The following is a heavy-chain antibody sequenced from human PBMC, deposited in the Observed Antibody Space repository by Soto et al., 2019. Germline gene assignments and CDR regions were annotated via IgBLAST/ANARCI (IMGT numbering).Heavy chain of an antibody. D-gene: IGHD3-3*01. CDR1: GYTFTSYY. CDR2: INPSGGST. Sequence: ASVEVSCKASGYTFTSYYMHWVRQAPGQGLEWMGIINPSGGSTSYAQKFQGRVTMTRDTSTSTVYMELSSLRSEDTAVYYCARDQGIRFLEWLVDYWGQGTLVTVSS. J-gene: IGHJ4*02. CDR3: ARDQGIRFLEWLVDY. V-gene: IGHV1-46*01.